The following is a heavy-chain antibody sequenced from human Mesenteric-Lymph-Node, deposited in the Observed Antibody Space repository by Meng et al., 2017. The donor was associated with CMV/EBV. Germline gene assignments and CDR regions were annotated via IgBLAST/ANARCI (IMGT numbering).Heavy chain of an antibody. V-gene: IGHV3-21*01. Sequence: FSSYSMNWVRQAPGKGLEWVSSISSSSSYIYYADSVKGRFTISRDNAKNSLYLQMNSLRAEDTAVYYCARDRGSAMIRGVLIPGYFDYWGQGTLVTVSS. D-gene: IGHD3-10*01. CDR1: FSSYS. CDR3: ARDRGSAMIRGVLIPGYFDY. CDR2: ISSSSSYI. J-gene: IGHJ4*02.